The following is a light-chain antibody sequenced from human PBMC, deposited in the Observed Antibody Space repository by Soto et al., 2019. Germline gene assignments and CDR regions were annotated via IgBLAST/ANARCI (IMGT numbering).Light chain of an antibody. J-gene: IGKJ1*01. CDR1: QSVSSY. CDR3: QHPSNLPPP. Sequence: EIVMTHSPATLSLSPCERATLSSRASQSVSSYLAWYQQKPGQAPRLLIYDASNRATGVPARFSGSGSGTDFTLTISSLEPEDFAVYYCQHPSNLPPPFGQGTKV. V-gene: IGKV3-11*01. CDR2: DAS.